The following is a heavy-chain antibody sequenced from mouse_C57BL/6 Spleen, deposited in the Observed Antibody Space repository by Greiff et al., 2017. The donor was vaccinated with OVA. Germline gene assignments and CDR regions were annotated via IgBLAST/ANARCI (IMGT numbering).Heavy chain of an antibody. Sequence: EVQRVESGGGLVKPGGSLKLSCAASGFTFSDYGMHWVRQAPEKGLECVAYISSGSSTIYYADTVKGRFTISRDNAKNTLFLQMTSLRSEDTSMYYCARKYGYAMDYWGQGTSVTVSA. CDR3: ARKYGYAMDY. CDR2: ISSGSSTI. J-gene: IGHJ4*01. CDR1: GFTFSDYG. D-gene: IGHD5-1-1*01. V-gene: IGHV5-17*01.